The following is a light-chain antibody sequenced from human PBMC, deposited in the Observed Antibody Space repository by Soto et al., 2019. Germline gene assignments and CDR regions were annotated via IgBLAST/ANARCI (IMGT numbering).Light chain of an antibody. CDR2: KAS. V-gene: IGKV1-5*03. Sequence: DIQMTQSPSSLSASVGDRVTSTCRASQSISSYLNWYQQKPGKAPKLLIYKASSLESGVPSRFSGSGSGTEFTLTISSLQPDDFATYYCQQYNSSSITFGQGTRLEIK. CDR3: QQYNSSSIT. J-gene: IGKJ5*01. CDR1: QSISSY.